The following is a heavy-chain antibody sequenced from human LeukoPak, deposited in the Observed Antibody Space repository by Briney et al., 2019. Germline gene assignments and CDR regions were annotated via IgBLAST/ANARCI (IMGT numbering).Heavy chain of an antibody. Sequence: SETLSLTCTVSGGSISSYYWSWIRQPPGKGLEWIGYIYYSGSTDYNPSLKSRVTISVDTSKNQFSLKLSSVTAADTAVYYCARVAVVGGYVWHWGQGTLVTVSS. J-gene: IGHJ4*02. D-gene: IGHD3-16*01. CDR3: ARVAVVGGYVWH. V-gene: IGHV4-59*01. CDR2: IYYSGST. CDR1: GGSISSYY.